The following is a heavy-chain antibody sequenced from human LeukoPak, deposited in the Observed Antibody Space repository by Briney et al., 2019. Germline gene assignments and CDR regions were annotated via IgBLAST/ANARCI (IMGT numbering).Heavy chain of an antibody. CDR2: IRYDGSNT. CDR1: GFTFSHYG. J-gene: IGHJ4*02. Sequence: QPGGSLRLSCAASGFTFSHYGMHWVRQAPGKGLECVAFIRYDGSNTYYANSVKGRFTISRDDLRNTLYLQMNSLRPEDTAVYYCAKDGDTVYFDLDSWGQGTLVTVTS. D-gene: IGHD3-3*01. V-gene: IGHV3-30*02. CDR3: AKDGDTVYFDLDS.